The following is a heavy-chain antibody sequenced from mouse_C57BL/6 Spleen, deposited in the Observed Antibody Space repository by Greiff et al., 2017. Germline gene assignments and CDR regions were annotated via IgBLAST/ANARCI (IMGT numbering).Heavy chain of an antibody. CDR2: IHPNSGST. J-gene: IGHJ2*01. Sequence: QVQLQQPGAELVKPGASVKLSCKASGYTFTSYWMHWVKQRPGQGLEWIGMIHPNSGSTNYNEKFKSKATLTVDKSSSTAYMQLSSLTSEDSAVYYCARWISDGYYRYFDYWGQGTTLTVSS. CDR3: ARWISDGYYRYFDY. D-gene: IGHD2-3*01. CDR1: GYTFTSYW. V-gene: IGHV1-64*01.